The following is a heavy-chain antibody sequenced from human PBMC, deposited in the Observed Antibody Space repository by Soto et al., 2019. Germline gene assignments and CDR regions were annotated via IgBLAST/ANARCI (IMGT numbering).Heavy chain of an antibody. D-gene: IGHD4-4*01. V-gene: IGHV3-33*01. Sequence: QVQLVESGGGVVQPGRSLRLSCAASGFTFRSYGMYWVRQAPGKGLEWVAVIWYDGSKKYYVDSVKGRFTISRDNSEDTLYLQMNSLRAEDTAVYYCARGDYSTFWFDYWGQGTLVTVSS. CDR1: GFTFRSYG. J-gene: IGHJ4*02. CDR2: IWYDGSKK. CDR3: ARGDYSTFWFDY.